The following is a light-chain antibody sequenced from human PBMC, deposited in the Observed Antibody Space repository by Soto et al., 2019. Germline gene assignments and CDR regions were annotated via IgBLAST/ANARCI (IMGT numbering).Light chain of an antibody. V-gene: IGKV3-20*01. J-gene: IGKJ1*01. CDR2: AAS. CDR3: QQFGNSQWT. CDR1: QSVSSSY. Sequence: EIVLTQSPGTLSLSPGERATLSCRASQSVSSSYLAWYQQKPGQSPRLLIYAASSRATGIPDRFSGSGSGTDFTLTISRLEPEDFAVYSCQQFGNSQWTFGQGTKVVIK.